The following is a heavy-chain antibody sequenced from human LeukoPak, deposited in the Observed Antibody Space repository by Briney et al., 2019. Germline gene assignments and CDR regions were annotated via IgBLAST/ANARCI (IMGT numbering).Heavy chain of an antibody. Sequence: PGGSLRLSCAASGFTFSSYAMHWVRQAPGKGLEWVAVISYDGSNKYYADAVKGRFTISRDNAKNSLYLQMNSLRAEDTAVYYCARTARGYSYGYYYYGMDVWGQGTTVTVSS. CDR3: ARTARGYSYGYYYYGMDV. V-gene: IGHV3-30-3*01. D-gene: IGHD5-18*01. CDR1: GFTFSSYA. CDR2: ISYDGSNK. J-gene: IGHJ6*02.